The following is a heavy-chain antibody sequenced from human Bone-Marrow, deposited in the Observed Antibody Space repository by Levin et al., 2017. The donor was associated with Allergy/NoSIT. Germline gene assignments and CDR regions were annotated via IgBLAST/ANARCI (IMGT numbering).Heavy chain of an antibody. CDR3: ARAVEGGYRSGWYAMYGSS. J-gene: IGHJ5*02. Sequence: PGGSLRLSCVASGFSFSSYSMYWVRQAPGQGLEWVAVISFDATDIFYADSVKGRFTISRDNSKNILYLQMDSLKVEDSAVYYCARAVEGGYRSGWYAMYGSSWGQGTRVVVSS. CDR1: GFSFSSYS. V-gene: IGHV3-30*04. D-gene: IGHD6-19*01. CDR2: ISFDATDI.